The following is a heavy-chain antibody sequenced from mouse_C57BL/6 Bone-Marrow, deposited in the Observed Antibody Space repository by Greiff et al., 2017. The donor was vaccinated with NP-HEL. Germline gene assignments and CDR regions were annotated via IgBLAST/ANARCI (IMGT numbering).Heavy chain of an antibody. Sequence: DVKLQESGAELVRPGASVKLSCTASGFNIKDDYMHWVKQRPEQGLEWIGWIDPENGDTEYASKFQGKATITADTSSNTAYLQLSSLTSEDTAVYYCTTDKGDYWGQGTTLTVSS. CDR2: IDPENGDT. J-gene: IGHJ2*01. CDR1: GFNIKDDY. CDR3: TTDKGDY. V-gene: IGHV14-4*01.